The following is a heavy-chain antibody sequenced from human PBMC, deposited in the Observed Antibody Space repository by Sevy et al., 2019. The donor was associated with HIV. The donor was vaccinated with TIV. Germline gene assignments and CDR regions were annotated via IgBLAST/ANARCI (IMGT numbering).Heavy chain of an antibody. CDR1: GYTFNSYG. J-gene: IGHJ4*02. V-gene: IGHV1-18*04. CDR2: ISAYNGNT. CDR3: GRVALGNYYDSSGAVDY. Sequence: ASVKVSCKASGYTFNSYGFTWVRQAPGQGLEWMGWISAYNGNTNYAQKLQGRVTMTTDTSTSTAYMELRSLRSDDTAVYYCGRVALGNYYDSSGAVDYWGQGTLVTVSS. D-gene: IGHD3-22*01.